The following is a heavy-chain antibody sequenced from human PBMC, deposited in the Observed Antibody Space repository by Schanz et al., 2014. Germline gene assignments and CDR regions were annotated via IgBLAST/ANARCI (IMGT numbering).Heavy chain of an antibody. CDR3: AKDLAAVGVFDY. V-gene: IGHV3-23*01. D-gene: IGHD6-13*01. Sequence: EVQLLESGGTVVQPGGSLRVSCAASGFVFRTFAMYWVRQAPGKGLEWVSAITGSGSKTYYADSVKGRFTIARDNSKNTLDLQMNSLRAEDTAIYYCAKDLAAVGVFDYWGQGSLVNDSP. J-gene: IGHJ4*02. CDR2: ITGSGSKT. CDR1: GFVFRTFA.